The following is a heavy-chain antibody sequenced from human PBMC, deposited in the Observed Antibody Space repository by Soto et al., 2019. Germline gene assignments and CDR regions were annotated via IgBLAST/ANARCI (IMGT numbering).Heavy chain of an antibody. V-gene: IGHV3-21*01. CDR3: ARVVSIFGVVVDY. CDR1: GFTFSSYS. J-gene: IGHJ4*02. CDR2: ISSSSSYI. D-gene: IGHD3-3*01. Sequence: EVQLVESGGGLVKPGGYLRLSCAASGFTFSSYSMNWVRQAPGKGLEWVSSISSSSSYIYYADSVKGRFTISRDNAKNSLYLQMNSLRAEDTAVYYCARVVSIFGVVVDYWGQGTLVTVSS.